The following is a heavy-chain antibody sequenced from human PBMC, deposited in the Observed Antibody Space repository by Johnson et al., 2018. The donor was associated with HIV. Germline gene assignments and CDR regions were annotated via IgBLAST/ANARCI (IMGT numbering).Heavy chain of an antibody. J-gene: IGHJ3*02. CDR1: GFSFRSHG. Sequence: QVQPVETGGGVVQPGRTLRLSGATSGFSFRSHGMHWARQVPGKVLEWVAVIPCDGSKKYHADSVTDRFTISRDNSENTLYLQMNSLRAEDTAVYYCARDRGGGSYHDAFDIWGQGTRVTVSS. D-gene: IGHD1-26*01. CDR3: ARDRGGGSYHDAFDI. V-gene: IGHV3-30*03. CDR2: IPCDGSKK.